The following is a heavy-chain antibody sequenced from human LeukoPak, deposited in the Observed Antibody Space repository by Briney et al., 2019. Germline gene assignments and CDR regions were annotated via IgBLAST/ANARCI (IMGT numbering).Heavy chain of an antibody. CDR1: GGSISSSSYY. CDR3: ARQQYCSSTSCRFGYYYYMDV. CDR2: IYYSGST. J-gene: IGHJ6*03. V-gene: IGHV4-39*01. Sequence: SETLSLTCTVSGGSISSSSYYWGWIRQPPGKGLEWIGSIYYSGSTYYNPSLKSRVTISVDTSKNQFSLKLSSVTAADTAVYYCARQQYCSSTSCRFGYYYYMDVWGKGTTVTVSS. D-gene: IGHD2-2*01.